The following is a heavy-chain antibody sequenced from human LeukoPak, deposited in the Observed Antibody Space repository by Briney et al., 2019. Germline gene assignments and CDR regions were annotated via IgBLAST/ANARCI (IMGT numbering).Heavy chain of an antibody. CDR1: GXSFSGYY. Sequence: SETLSLTCAVYGXSFSGYYWSWIRQPPGKGLEWIGEINHSGSTNYNPSLKSRVTISADTSKNQFSLKLTSVTAADTAIYYCARQRDYADYLDAFDVWGQGTMVTVSS. D-gene: IGHD4-17*01. V-gene: IGHV4-34*01. J-gene: IGHJ3*01. CDR3: ARQRDYADYLDAFDV. CDR2: INHSGST.